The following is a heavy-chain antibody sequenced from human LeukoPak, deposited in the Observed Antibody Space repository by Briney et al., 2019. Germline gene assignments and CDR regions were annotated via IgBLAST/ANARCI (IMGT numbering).Heavy chain of an antibody. D-gene: IGHD6-19*01. V-gene: IGHV3-23*01. Sequence: GGSLRLSCAASGFTFSSYAMSWVRQAPGKGLEWVSAISGSGGSTYYADSVKGRFTISRDNSKNSLYLQMNSLRAEDTAVYYCARDPGGWYIVGYFDYWGQGTLVTVSS. CDR2: ISGSGGST. CDR1: GFTFSSYA. CDR3: ARDPGGWYIVGYFDY. J-gene: IGHJ4*02.